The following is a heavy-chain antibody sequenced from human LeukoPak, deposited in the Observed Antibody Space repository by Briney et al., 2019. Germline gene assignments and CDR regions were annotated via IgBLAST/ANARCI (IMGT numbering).Heavy chain of an antibody. J-gene: IGHJ4*02. CDR2: INAGNGNT. Sequence: ASVKVSCKASGYTFTRYPIHWVRQAPGQRLEWMGWINAGNGNTGYSQIFQGRVTITRVTSASTAYMELSSLRSEDTAVYYCASGDWNYFDYWGQGTLVTVSS. V-gene: IGHV1-3*01. CDR3: ASGDWNYFDY. D-gene: IGHD2-21*01. CDR1: GYTFTRYP.